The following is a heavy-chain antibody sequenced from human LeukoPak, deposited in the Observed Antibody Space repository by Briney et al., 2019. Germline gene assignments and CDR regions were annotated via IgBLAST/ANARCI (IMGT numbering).Heavy chain of an antibody. CDR2: IYYSGST. D-gene: IGHD3-10*01. J-gene: IGHJ5*02. CDR3: AREGPVGGRHSMRGDWFDP. Sequence: SETLSLTCTVSGGSISSYYWSWIRQPPGKGLEWIGYIYYSGSTNYNPSLKSRVTISVDTSKNQFSLKLSSVTAADTAVYYCAREGPVGGRHSMRGDWFDPWGQGTLVTVSS. CDR1: GGSISSYY. V-gene: IGHV4-59*12.